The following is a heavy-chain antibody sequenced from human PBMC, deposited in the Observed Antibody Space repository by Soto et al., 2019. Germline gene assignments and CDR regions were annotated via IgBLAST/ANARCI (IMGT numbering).Heavy chain of an antibody. CDR2: ISGRDDTT. D-gene: IGHD5-12*01. V-gene: IGHV3-23*04. CDR1: GFSVRGYG. CDR3: EGSWT. J-gene: IGHJ3*01. Sequence: VQLVESGGDLTQPGGSLRLSCAASGFSVRGYGMSWVRQAPGKALEWVSGISGRDDTTYYTDSVRGRFTISKDTSKNTLYPQMNSLRVEDTAVYYCEGSWTWGQGTMVTVSS.